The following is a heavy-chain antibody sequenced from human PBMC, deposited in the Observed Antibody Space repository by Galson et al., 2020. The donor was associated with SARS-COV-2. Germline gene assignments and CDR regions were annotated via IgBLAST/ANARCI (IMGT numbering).Heavy chain of an antibody. D-gene: IGHD6-19*01. V-gene: IGHV4-61*02. J-gene: IGHJ5*02. CDR3: ARLVAVAGTDWFDP. CDR2: IYTSGGT. Sequence: SKPLTPTCTVSGGPISSSSYFWSCIRQPAGKGLEWIGSIYTSGGTNYNPSLKSRATISVDTSKNQFSLKLSSVTAADTAVYYCARLVAVAGTDWFDPWGQGTLVTVSS. CDR1: GGPISSSSYF.